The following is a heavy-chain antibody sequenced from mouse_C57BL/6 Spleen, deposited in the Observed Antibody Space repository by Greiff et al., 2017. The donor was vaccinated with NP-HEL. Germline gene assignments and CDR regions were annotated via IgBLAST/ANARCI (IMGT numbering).Heavy chain of an antibody. CDR3: ARKYGRAYYAMDY. Sequence: QVQLQQPGAELVKPGASVKMSCKASGYTFTSYWITWVKQRPGQGLEWIGDIYPGSGSTNYNEKFKSKATLTVDTSSSTAYMQLSSLTSEDSAVYDCARKYGRAYYAMDYWGQGTSVTVSS. CDR1: GYTFTSYW. J-gene: IGHJ4*01. V-gene: IGHV1-55*01. CDR2: IYPGSGST. D-gene: IGHD1-1*01.